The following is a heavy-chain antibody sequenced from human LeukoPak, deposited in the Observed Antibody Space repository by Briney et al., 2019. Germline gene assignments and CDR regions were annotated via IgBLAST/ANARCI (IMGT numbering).Heavy chain of an antibody. D-gene: IGHD6-13*01. V-gene: IGHV4-61*02. CDR1: GGSISSNSYY. J-gene: IGHJ5*02. Sequence: SETLSLTCTVSGGSISSNSYYWSWIRQPAGKGLEWIGRIYTSGSTNYNPSLKSRVTMSVDTSKNQFSLKLTSVTAADTAVYYCAARLTAAGSFDPWGQGTLVTVSS. CDR2: IYTSGST. CDR3: AARLTAAGSFDP.